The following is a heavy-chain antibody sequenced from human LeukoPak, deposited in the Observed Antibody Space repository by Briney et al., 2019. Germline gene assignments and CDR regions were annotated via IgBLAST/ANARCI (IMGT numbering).Heavy chain of an antibody. V-gene: IGHV1-69*04. CDR3: AREGRIAAALDY. Sequence: SVKVSCKASGGTFSSYTISWVRQAPGQGLEWMGRIIPILGIANYAQKFQGRVTITADKSTSTAYMELSSLRSEDTGVYYCAREGRIAAALDYWGQGTLVTVSS. D-gene: IGHD6-13*01. CDR1: GGTFSSYT. CDR2: IIPILGIA. J-gene: IGHJ4*02.